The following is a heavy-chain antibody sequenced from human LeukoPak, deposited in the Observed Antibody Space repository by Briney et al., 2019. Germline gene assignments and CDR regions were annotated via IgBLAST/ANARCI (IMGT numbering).Heavy chain of an antibody. Sequence: GGSLRLSCAASGFTFSSYAMSWVRQAPGKGLEWVSAISGSGGYTYYADSVKGRFTISRDSSKNTLYLQMSSLRAEDTAVYYCAKDTRRVGSTDYWGQGTLVTVSS. D-gene: IGHD1-26*01. CDR1: GFTFSSYA. CDR2: ISGSGGYT. J-gene: IGHJ4*02. V-gene: IGHV3-23*01. CDR3: AKDTRRVGSTDY.